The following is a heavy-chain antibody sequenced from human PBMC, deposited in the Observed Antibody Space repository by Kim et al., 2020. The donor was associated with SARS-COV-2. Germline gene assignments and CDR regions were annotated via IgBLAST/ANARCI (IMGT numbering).Heavy chain of an antibody. D-gene: IGHD3-22*01. V-gene: IGHV3-74*01. J-gene: IGHJ4*02. CDR1: GFTLSDYW. CDR3: VRVSSAYY. Sequence: GGSLRLSCAASGFTLSDYWMHWVRQAPGKGLVWVSRINGDGSITTYADSVKGRFTISRDNAKNTPYLQMNSLRAEDTAAYYCVRVSSAYYWGQGTLVTVS. CDR2: INGDGSIT.